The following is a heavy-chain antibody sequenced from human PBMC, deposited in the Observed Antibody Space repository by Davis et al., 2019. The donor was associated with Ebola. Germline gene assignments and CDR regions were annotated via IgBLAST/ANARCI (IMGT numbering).Heavy chain of an antibody. CDR2: ISSTSTYI. J-gene: IGHJ4*02. CDR1: GFSFSSYT. Sequence: GESLKISCAASGFSFSSYTINWVRQAPGKGLEWVSSISSTSTYIYYADSVKCRFTISRDNSKNSLYLQMNSLRAEDTAVYYCARGARGLFGVIMEVFDYWGQGALVTVSS. CDR3: ARGARGLFGVIMEVFDY. V-gene: IGHV3-21*01. D-gene: IGHD3-3*01.